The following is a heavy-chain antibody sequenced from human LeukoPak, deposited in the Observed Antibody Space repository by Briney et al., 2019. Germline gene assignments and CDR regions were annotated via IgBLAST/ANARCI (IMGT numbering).Heavy chain of an antibody. J-gene: IGHJ6*03. CDR3: ARDTGVGIAVAGTKPGYMDV. CDR2: ISSSSSYI. V-gene: IGHV3-21*01. Sequence: GGSLRLSCAASGFTFSSYSMNWVRQAPGKGLEWVSSISSSSSYIYYADSVKGRFTISRDNSKNTLYLQMNSLRAEDTAVYYCARDTGVGIAVAGTKPGYMDVWGKGTTVTVSS. CDR1: GFTFSSYS. D-gene: IGHD6-19*01.